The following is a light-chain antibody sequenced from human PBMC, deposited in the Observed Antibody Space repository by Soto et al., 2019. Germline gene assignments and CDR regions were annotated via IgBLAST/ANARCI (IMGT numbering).Light chain of an antibody. J-gene: IGKJ2*01. CDR1: QSVNNNY. Sequence: EIVLTQSPGTLSLSPGERATLSCRASQSVNNNYCAWYQQKPGQAPRLLIFGSSDRATGIPDRFSGSGSGTDFTLTISRLEPEDFAVYYCQQYGSSPPYTFGQGTKMEIK. V-gene: IGKV3-20*01. CDR2: GSS. CDR3: QQYGSSPPYT.